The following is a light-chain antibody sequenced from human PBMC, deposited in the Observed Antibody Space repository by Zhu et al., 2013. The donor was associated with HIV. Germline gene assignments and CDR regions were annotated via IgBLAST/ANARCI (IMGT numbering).Light chain of an antibody. CDR2: DAS. CDR1: QSITSNY. CDR3: QQYGTSPRT. J-gene: IGKJ1*01. Sequence: EIVLTQSPGTLSLSPGERATLSCRASQSITSNYLAWYQQNPGQAPRLLIYDASSRATGIPDRFSGSGSGTDFTLTISRLEPEDFAVYYSQQYGTSPRTFGQGTKVEIK. V-gene: IGKV3-20*01.